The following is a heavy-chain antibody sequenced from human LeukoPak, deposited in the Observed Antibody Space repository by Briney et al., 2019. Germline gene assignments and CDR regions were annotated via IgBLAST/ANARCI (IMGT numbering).Heavy chain of an antibody. D-gene: IGHD4-23*01. CDR3: ARAPGGNAGNFQH. CDR1: GGSISTYY. J-gene: IGHJ1*01. Sequence: SETLSLTCTVSGGSISTYYWNWIRQPPGKGLEWIGYIYYSGSTNYNPSLKSRVTISVDTSKDHFSLKLSSVTAADTAVYYCARAPGGNAGNFQHWGQGTLVTVSS. CDR2: IYYSGST. V-gene: IGHV4-59*01.